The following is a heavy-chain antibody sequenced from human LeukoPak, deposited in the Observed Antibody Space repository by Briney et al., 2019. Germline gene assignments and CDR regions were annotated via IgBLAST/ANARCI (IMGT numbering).Heavy chain of an antibody. J-gene: IGHJ5*02. CDR3: ARRGGSKDWFNP. V-gene: IGHV1-46*01. CDR1: GYTFTSYY. D-gene: IGHD3-10*01. Sequence: ASVKVSCKASGYTFTSYYMHWVRQAPGQGLEWMGTINPSGGSTSYAQKFQGRVTMTRDTSTSTVYMELSSLRSEDTAVYYCARRGGSKDWFNPWGQGTLVTVSS. CDR2: INPSGGST.